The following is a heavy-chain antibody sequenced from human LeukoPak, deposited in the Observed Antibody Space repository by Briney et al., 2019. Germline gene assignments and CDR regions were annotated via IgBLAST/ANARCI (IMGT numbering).Heavy chain of an antibody. CDR1: GYTFTSYY. D-gene: IGHD1-26*01. CDR2: INPSGGST. V-gene: IGHV1-46*01. Sequence: ASVKVSCKASGYTFTSYYMHWVRQAPGQGLEWMGIINPSGGSTSYAQKFQGRVTMTRDTSTSTAYMELRSLRSDDTAVYYCARVPDGSGSYYGYYYYGMDVWGQGTTVTVSS. CDR3: ARVPDGSGSYYGYYYYGMDV. J-gene: IGHJ6*02.